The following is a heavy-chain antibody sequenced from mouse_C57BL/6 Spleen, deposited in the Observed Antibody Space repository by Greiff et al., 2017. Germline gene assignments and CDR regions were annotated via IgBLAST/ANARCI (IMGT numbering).Heavy chain of an antibody. CDR1: GFTFSSYA. D-gene: IGHD1-1*01. V-gene: IGHV5-9-1*02. CDR3: TRGPHITTVVDYWYFDV. Sequence: EVHLVESGEGLVKPGGSLKLSCAASGFTFSSYAMSWVRQTPEKRLEWVAYISSGGDYIYYADTVKGRVTISRDNARNPLYLQMSSLKSEDTAMDYCTRGPHITTVVDYWYFDVWGTGTTVTVSS. CDR2: ISSGGDYI. J-gene: IGHJ1*03.